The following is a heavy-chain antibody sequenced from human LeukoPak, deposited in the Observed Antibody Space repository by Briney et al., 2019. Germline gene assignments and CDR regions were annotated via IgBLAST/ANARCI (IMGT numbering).Heavy chain of an antibody. J-gene: IGHJ4*02. CDR3: ASRKDTPHLPDY. CDR1: GFTFSSYA. D-gene: IGHD5-18*01. CDR2: ISYDGSNK. V-gene: IGHV3-30-3*01. Sequence: GGSLRLSCAASGFTFSSYAMHWVRQAPGKGLEWVAVISYDGSNKYYADSVKGRFTISRDNSKNTLYLQMNSLRAEDTAVHYCASRKDTPHLPDYWGQGTLVTVSS.